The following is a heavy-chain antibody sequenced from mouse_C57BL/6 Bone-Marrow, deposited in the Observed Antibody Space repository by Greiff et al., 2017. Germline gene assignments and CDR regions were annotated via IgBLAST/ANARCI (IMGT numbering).Heavy chain of an antibody. J-gene: IGHJ4*01. Sequence: QVQLQQPGAELVKPGASVKLSCKASGYTFTSYWMQWVKQRPGQGLEWIGEIDPSDSYTNYNQKFKGKATLTVDTSSSTAYMQLSSLASADSAVYYCARRGFPMDYWGQGNSGTVSS. CDR1: GYTFTSYW. CDR2: IDPSDSYT. CDR3: ARRGFPMDY. V-gene: IGHV1-50*01.